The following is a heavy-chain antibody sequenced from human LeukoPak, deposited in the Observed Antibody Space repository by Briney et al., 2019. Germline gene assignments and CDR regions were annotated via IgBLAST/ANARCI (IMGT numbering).Heavy chain of an antibody. CDR1: GFTFSSYA. D-gene: IGHD3-10*01. CDR2: ISYDGSNK. V-gene: IGHV3-30-3*01. J-gene: IGHJ4*02. CDR3: ARDRVDWITMVRGVIITRYYFDY. Sequence: GGSLRLSCAASGFTFSSYAMHWVRQAPGKGLEWVAVISYDGSNKYYADSVKGRFTISRDNSKNTLYLQMNSLRAEDTAVYYCARDRVDWITMVRGVIITRYYFDYWGQGTLVTVSS.